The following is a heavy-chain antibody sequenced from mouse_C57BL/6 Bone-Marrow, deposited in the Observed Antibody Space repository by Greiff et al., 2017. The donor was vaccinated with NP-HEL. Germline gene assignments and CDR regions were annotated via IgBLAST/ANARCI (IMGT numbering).Heavy chain of an antibody. V-gene: IGHV6-6*01. CDR2: IRNKANNHAT. D-gene: IGHD2-4*01. CDR3: STLEYDYGFAY. Sequence: EVQGVESGGGLVQPGGSMKLSCAASGFTFSDAWMDWVRQSPEKGLEWVAEIRNKANNHATYYAESVKGRFTISRDDSKSSVYLQMNSLRAEDTGIYYCSTLEYDYGFAYWGQGTLVTVSA. J-gene: IGHJ3*01. CDR1: GFTFSDAW.